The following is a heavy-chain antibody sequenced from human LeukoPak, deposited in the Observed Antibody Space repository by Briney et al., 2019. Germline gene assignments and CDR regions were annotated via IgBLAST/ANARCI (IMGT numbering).Heavy chain of an antibody. V-gene: IGHV4-38-2*02. D-gene: IGHD3-10*01. CDR1: GYSISSGYN. J-gene: IGHJ4*02. Sequence: SETLSLTCTVSGYSISSGYNWGWIRQPPGKGLEWIGEINHSGSTNYNPSLKSRVTISVDTSKNQFSLKLSSVTAADTAVYYCARRPIMVRGVIGGLDYWGQGTLVTVSS. CDR3: ARRPIMVRGVIGGLDY. CDR2: INHSGST.